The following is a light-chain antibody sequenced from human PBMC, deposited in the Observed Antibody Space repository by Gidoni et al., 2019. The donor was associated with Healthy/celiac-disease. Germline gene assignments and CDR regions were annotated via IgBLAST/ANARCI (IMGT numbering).Light chain of an antibody. J-gene: IGKJ1*01. CDR3: QQRYSTPPT. Sequence: DIQMTQSPSSLSASVGDRVTITCRASQSISSYLNWYQQKPGKAPKLLIYAASSLQSGVPSRFSGRGSGTDFILTISSRQPEDFATYNCQQRYSTPPTFGQGTKVEIK. CDR2: AAS. V-gene: IGKV1-39*01. CDR1: QSISSY.